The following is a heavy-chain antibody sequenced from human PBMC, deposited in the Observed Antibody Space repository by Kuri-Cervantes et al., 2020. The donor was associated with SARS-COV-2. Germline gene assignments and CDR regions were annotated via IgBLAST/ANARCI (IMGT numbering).Heavy chain of an antibody. CDR2: IVVGSGNT. D-gene: IGHD3-22*01. CDR3: AADSHYYDRGGAAFDI. CDR1: GGTFSSYA. J-gene: IGHJ3*02. Sequence: SVKVSCKASGGTFSSYAISWVRQARGQRLEWIGWIVVGSGNTDYAQKFQERVTITRDMSTSTAYMELSSLRSEDTAVYYCAADSHYYDRGGAAFDIWGQGTMVTVSS. V-gene: IGHV1-58*02.